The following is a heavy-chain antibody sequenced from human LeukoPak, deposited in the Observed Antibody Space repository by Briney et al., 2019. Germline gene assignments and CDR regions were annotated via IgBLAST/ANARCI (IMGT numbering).Heavy chain of an antibody. D-gene: IGHD5-18*01. CDR1: GYTFTTYY. Sequence: GASVRLSCRASGYTFTTYYMHWVRQAPGQGLEWMCIINPTGGSTSYAHTLQGRVTITRDTSTSTVYMELNSLRSEDTAVYYCARAGPGGYSFYWGQGTLDTVSS. J-gene: IGHJ4*02. CDR2: INPTGGST. CDR3: ARAGPGGYSFY. V-gene: IGHV1-46*04.